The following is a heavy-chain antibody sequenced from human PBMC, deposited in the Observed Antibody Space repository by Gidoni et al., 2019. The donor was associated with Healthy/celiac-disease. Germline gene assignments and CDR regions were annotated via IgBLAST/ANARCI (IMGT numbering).Heavy chain of an antibody. V-gene: IGHV1-2*06. CDR3: SRAPVVPISGYYGMDV. CDR1: GDTVTGDY. CDR2: INPNSAGT. J-gene: IGHJ6*02. Sequence: QVQLVQSGAEVKKPGASVKVSGKAAGDTVTGDYMHWVRPAPGQGLEWMGRINPNSAGTTYAQTFQGRVTMTRDPSISTAYMELSRLRSAYTAVYYCSRAPVVPISGYYGMDVWGQGTTVTVSS. D-gene: IGHD2-2*01.